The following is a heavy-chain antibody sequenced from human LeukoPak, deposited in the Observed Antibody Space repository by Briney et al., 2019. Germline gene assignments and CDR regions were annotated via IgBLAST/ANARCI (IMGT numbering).Heavy chain of an antibody. V-gene: IGHV1-8*01. J-gene: IGHJ3*02. CDR1: GYTFTSYD. Sequence: ASVKVSCKASGYTFTSYDINWVRQATGQGIEWMGWMNPNSGNTGYAQKFQGRVTMTRNTSISTAYMELSSLRSEDTAVYYCARVRYCSGGSCYAFVAFDIWGQGTMVTVSS. CDR2: MNPNSGNT. D-gene: IGHD2-15*01. CDR3: ARVRYCSGGSCYAFVAFDI.